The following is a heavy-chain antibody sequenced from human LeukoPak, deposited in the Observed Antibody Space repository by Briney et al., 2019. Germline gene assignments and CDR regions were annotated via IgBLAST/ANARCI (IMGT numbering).Heavy chain of an antibody. CDR3: ARGRDYGIYYYGMDV. Sequence: SVKVSCKASGGTFSSYAISWVRQAPGQGLEWMGGLFPIFGTANYAQKFQGRVTITADESTSTAYMELSSLRSEDTAVYYCARGRDYGIYYYGMDVWGQGTTVTVSS. J-gene: IGHJ6*02. CDR1: GGTFSSYA. D-gene: IGHD4-17*01. V-gene: IGHV1-69*13. CDR2: LFPIFGTA.